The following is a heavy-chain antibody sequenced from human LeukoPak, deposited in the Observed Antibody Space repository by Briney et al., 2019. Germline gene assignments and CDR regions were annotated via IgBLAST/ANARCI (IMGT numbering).Heavy chain of an antibody. Sequence: PSESLSLTCTVSGRSISSSSYYWGWIRQPPGRGLEWIGRNCTSGSTNYNPSLKSRVTMSVDTSKKQFSLKLSSVTGADTAVYYCAALIVVVINPRGRDAFDIWGQGTMVSVSS. J-gene: IGHJ3*02. V-gene: IGHV4-39*07. CDR1: GRSISSSSYY. CDR3: AALIVVVINPRGRDAFDI. CDR2: NCTSGST. D-gene: IGHD3-22*01.